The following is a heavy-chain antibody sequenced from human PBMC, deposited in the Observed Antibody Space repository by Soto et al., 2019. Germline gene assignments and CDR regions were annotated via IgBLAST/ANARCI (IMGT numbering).Heavy chain of an antibody. CDR3: AKDGSGVPPYYFDY. V-gene: IGHV3-30*18. CDR1: VFIFTNYG. J-gene: IGHJ4*02. D-gene: IGHD1-26*01. Sequence: PGGSLRLSGSASVFIFTNYGMDWVRQAPGKGLEWVTIISYDGSVKYYADSVKGRFTISRDNSKNTLYLQMNSLRAEDKAVYYCAKDGSGVPPYYFDYWGQGTPVTVSS. CDR2: ISYDGSVK.